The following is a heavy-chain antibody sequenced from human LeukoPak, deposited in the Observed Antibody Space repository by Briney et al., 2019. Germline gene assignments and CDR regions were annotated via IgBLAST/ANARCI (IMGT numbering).Heavy chain of an antibody. Sequence: ASVKVSCKASGYTFTSYGISWVRQAPGQGLEWMGWISAYNGNTNYAQKLQGRVTMTTDTSTSTAYMELRSLRSDDTAVYYGARDTTRDYDLDYWGQGTLVTVSS. J-gene: IGHJ4*02. D-gene: IGHD4-17*01. CDR3: ARDTTRDYDLDY. CDR2: ISAYNGNT. CDR1: GYTFTSYG. V-gene: IGHV1-18*01.